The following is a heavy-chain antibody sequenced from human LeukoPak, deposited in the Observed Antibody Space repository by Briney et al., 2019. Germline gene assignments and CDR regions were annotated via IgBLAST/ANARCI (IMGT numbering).Heavy chain of an antibody. D-gene: IGHD6-19*01. CDR1: GGTFSSYA. CDR3: ARARGHAVAAHKGGFDY. CDR2: IIPIFGTA. J-gene: IGHJ4*02. Sequence: ASVKVSCKASGGTFSSYAISWVRQAPGQGLEWMGGIIPIFGTANYAQTFQGRVTITADESTSTAYMELSSLRSEDTAVYYCARARGHAVAAHKGGFDYWGQGTLVTVSS. V-gene: IGHV1-69*13.